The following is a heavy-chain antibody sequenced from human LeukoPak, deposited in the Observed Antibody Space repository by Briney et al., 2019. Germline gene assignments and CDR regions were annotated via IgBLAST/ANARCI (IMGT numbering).Heavy chain of an antibody. CDR2: TVSRGTT. D-gene: IGHD6-19*01. V-gene: IGHV3-23*01. CDR3: AKCSTSAYTTGWCNWIDP. Sequence: GGSLRLSCATSGLTFRTTWMHWVRQAPGKGLEWVSSTVSRGTTQYADSVKGRFTVSRDTSKNTLYLQMNSLRADDTAVYYCAKCSTSAYTTGWCNWIDPWGQGTLVTVSS. CDR1: GLTFRTTW. J-gene: IGHJ5*02.